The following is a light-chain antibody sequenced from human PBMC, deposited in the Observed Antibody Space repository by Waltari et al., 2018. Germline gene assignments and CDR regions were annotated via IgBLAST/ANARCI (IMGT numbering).Light chain of an antibody. CDR2: EGT. Sequence: QSALTQPASVSGSPGQSITISCTGSSTDLGSSTLVPWYQHHPDKAPKLLIYEGTERPSWISHRFSGSKSGNTASLTISTLQAEDEADYYCFSYADGSLWTFGQGTK. J-gene: IGLJ3*02. CDR3: FSYADGSLWT. V-gene: IGLV2-23*01. CDR1: STDLGSSTL.